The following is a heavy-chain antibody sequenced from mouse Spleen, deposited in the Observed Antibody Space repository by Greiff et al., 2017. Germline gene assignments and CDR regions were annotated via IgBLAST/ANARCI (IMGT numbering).Heavy chain of an antibody. J-gene: IGHJ2*01. Sequence: VTLKVCGAELVRPGASVKLSCTASGFNITDYYMHWVKQRPEQGLEWIGWIDPGNGDTEYASKFQGKATLTADTSSNTAYLQLSSLTSEDTAVYDCTTYMHYNDGSFFDYWGQSTTLTVPS. CDR3: TTYMHYNDGSFFDY. CDR2: IDPGNGDT. CDR1: GFNITDYY. D-gene: IGHD1-1*01. V-gene: IGHV14-4*01.